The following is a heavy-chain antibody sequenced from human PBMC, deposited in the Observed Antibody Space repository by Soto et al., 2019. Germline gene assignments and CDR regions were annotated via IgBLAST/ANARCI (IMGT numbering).Heavy chain of an antibody. D-gene: IGHD3-10*01. V-gene: IGHV3-30*18. J-gene: IGHJ3*02. CDR1: GFTFSSYG. CDR3: AKGGITMVRGAPDVLDI. CDR2: ISYDGSNK. Sequence: QVQLVESGGGVVQPGRSLRLSCAASGFTFSSYGMHWVRQAPGKGLEWVAVISYDGSNKYYADSVKGRFTISRDNSKDKLYQQMNSLRAEDTAVYYCAKGGITMVRGAPDVLDIWGQGTMVTVSS.